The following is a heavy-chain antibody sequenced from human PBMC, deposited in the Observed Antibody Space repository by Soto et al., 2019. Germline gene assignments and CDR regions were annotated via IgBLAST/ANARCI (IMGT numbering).Heavy chain of an antibody. CDR2: MNPNSGNT. J-gene: IGHJ6*02. Sequence: ASVKVSCKASGYTFTSYDINWVRQATGQGLEWMGWMNPNSGNTGYAQKFQGRVTMTRNTSISTAYMELSSLRSEDTAVYYCARGQVGWYSGRSYYGMDVWGQGTTVTVSS. D-gene: IGHD1-26*01. CDR1: GYTFTSYD. V-gene: IGHV1-8*01. CDR3: ARGQVGWYSGRSYYGMDV.